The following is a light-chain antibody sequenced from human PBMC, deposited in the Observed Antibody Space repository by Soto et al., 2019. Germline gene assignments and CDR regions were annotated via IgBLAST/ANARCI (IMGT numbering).Light chain of an antibody. CDR1: QTIFNW. CDR3: QQYNTYPWT. Sequence: DIQMTQSPPTLSASVGDGVTITCRASQTIFNWLAWYQQKPGKAPKVLIYKASNLESGVPSRFSGSGSGTEFTLTISSLQPGDFATYYCQQYNTYPWTFGQGTKVDIK. J-gene: IGKJ1*01. CDR2: KAS. V-gene: IGKV1-5*03.